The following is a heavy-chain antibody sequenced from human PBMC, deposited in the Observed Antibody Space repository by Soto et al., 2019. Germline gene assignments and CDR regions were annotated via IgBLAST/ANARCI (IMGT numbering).Heavy chain of an antibody. CDR1: GGSISSYY. Sequence: SETLSLTCTVSGGSISSYYWSWIRQPPGKGLEWIGYIYYSGSTNYNPSLKSRVTISVDTSKNQFSLKLSSVTAADTAVYYCARARYNWNAHGWKWFDPWGQGTLVTVSS. CDR2: IYYSGST. CDR3: ARARYNWNAHGWKWFDP. D-gene: IGHD1-20*01. V-gene: IGHV4-59*01. J-gene: IGHJ5*02.